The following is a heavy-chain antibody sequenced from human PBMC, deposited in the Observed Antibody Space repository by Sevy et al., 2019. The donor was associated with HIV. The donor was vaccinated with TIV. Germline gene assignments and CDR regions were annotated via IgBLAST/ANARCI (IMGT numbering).Heavy chain of an antibody. D-gene: IGHD2-8*01. V-gene: IGHV1-46*01. Sequence: ASVKVSCKASGYTITTYSMHWVRQPPGQGLEWMGIINPSGGDTDYAQKFLGRVTMTRDTSTSTVYMELSSLRSEDTAVYYCAREKWCKFLDYWGQGTLVTVSS. J-gene: IGHJ4*02. CDR1: GYTITTYS. CDR2: INPSGGDT. CDR3: AREKWCKFLDY.